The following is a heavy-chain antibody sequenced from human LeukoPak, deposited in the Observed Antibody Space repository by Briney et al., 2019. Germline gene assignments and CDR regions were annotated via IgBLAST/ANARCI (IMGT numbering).Heavy chain of an antibody. J-gene: IGHJ4*02. CDR1: GVSISSGSYY. V-gene: IGHV4-61*02. CDR3: ARECYGDPLDY. D-gene: IGHD4-17*01. Sequence: SQTLSLTCTVSGVSISSGSYYWSWIRQPAGKGLEWIGRIYTSGSTNYNPSLKSRVTISVDTSKNQFSLKLSSVTAADTAVYYCARECYGDPLDYWGQGTLVTVSS. CDR2: IYTSGST.